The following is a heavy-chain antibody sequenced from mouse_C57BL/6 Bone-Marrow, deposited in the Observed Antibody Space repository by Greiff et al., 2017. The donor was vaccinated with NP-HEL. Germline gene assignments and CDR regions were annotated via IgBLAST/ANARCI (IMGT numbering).Heavy chain of an antibody. CDR1: GFTFSSYA. V-gene: IGHV5-4*03. J-gene: IGHJ4*01. CDR3: ARGYYGSSYVGAMDY. Sequence: EVMLVESGGGLVKPGGSLKLSCAASGFTFSSYAMSWVRQTPEKRLEWVATISDGGSYTYYPDNVKGRFTISRDNAKNNLYLQMSHLKSEDTAMYYCARGYYGSSYVGAMDYWGQGTSVTVSS. CDR2: ISDGGSYT. D-gene: IGHD1-1*01.